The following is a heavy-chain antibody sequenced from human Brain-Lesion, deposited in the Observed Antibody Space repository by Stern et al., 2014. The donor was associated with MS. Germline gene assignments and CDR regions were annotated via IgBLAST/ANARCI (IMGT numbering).Heavy chain of an antibody. CDR1: GGSVSSTSYA. Sequence: VQLVESGPGLVKPSETLSLTCTVAGGSVSSTSYAWAWIRQPPGKGLEWIGTIYYSGNTYYSPSLKSRLTISLDTPKNQFSLQRRSVTAADTAVYYCAGEEDIRYCSGGSCTGNWFDPWGQGTLVTGSS. V-gene: IGHV4-39*01. J-gene: IGHJ5*02. CDR2: IYYSGNT. CDR3: AGEEDIRYCSGGSCTGNWFDP. D-gene: IGHD2-15*01.